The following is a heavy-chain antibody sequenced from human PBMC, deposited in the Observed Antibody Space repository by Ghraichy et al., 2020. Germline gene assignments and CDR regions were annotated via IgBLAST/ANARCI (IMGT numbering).Heavy chain of an antibody. CDR3: ASDPVIAAAGTKDDY. Sequence: SETLSLTCTVSGGSISSYYWSWIRQPAGKGLEWIGRIYTSGSTNYNPSLKSRVTMSVDTSKNQFSLKLSSVTAADTAVYYCASDPVIAAAGTKDDYWGQGTLVTVSS. D-gene: IGHD6-13*01. CDR2: IYTSGST. CDR1: GGSISSYY. J-gene: IGHJ4*02. V-gene: IGHV4-4*07.